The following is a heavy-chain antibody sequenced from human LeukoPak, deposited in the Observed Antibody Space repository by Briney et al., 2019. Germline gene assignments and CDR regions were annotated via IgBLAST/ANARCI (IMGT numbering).Heavy chain of an antibody. CDR2: ISYDGYSK. D-gene: IGHD6-13*01. V-gene: IGHV3-30*18. Sequence: GGSLRLSCAASGFTFSNYGLHWVRQAPGKGLEWVALISYDGYSKNYADSVKGRFTISRDDSKNTLYLQMNSLSAEDTAVYFCVKDSGSSWFGGDSMWGQGTLVTVSS. J-gene: IGHJ4*02. CDR1: GFTFSNYG. CDR3: VKDSGSSWFGGDSM.